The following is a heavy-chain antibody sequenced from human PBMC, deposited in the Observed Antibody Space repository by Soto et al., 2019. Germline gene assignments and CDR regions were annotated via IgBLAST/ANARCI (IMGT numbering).Heavy chain of an antibody. CDR3: ARNDYIWGSYRYPAAFDI. CDR2: IYYSGST. J-gene: IGHJ3*02. D-gene: IGHD3-16*02. CDR1: GGSISSSSYY. Sequence: QLQLQESGPGLVKPSETLSLTCTVSGGSISSSSYYWGWIRQPPGKGLEWIGSIYYSGSTYCNPSLKSRVTISVDTSKNQFSLKLSSVTAADTAVYYCARNDYIWGSYRYPAAFDIWGQGTMVTVSS. V-gene: IGHV4-39*01.